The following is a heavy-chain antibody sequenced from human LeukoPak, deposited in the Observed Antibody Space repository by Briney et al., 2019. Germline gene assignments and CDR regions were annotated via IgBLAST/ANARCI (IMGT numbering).Heavy chain of an antibody. Sequence: PGGSLRLSCAASGFVFSDYGMHWVRQAPGKGLQWAAFVRYHGSNEYYADSVKGRFTISRDNSKNTLYLQMNSLRAEDTAVYYCAIQMTMIVVVPYFDYWGQGTLVTVPS. D-gene: IGHD3-22*01. V-gene: IGHV3-30*02. J-gene: IGHJ4*02. CDR3: AIQMTMIVVVPYFDY. CDR1: GFVFSDYG. CDR2: VRYHGSNE.